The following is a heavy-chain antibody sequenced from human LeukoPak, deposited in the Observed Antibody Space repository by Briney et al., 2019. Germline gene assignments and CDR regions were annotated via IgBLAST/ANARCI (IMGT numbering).Heavy chain of an antibody. D-gene: IGHD6-19*01. V-gene: IGHV4-61*02. CDR3: ARDLWVAGTLYYYYYMDV. CDR1: GGSISSGSYY. Sequence: SETLSLTCTVSGGSISSGSYYWSWIRQPAGKGLEWIGRIYTSGSTNYNPSLKSRVTISVDTSKNQFSLKLSSVTAADTAVYYCARDLWVAGTLYYYYYMDVWGKGTTVTISS. J-gene: IGHJ6*03. CDR2: IYTSGST.